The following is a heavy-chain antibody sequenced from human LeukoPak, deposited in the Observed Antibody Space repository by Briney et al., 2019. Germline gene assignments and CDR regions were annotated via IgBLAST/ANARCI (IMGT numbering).Heavy chain of an antibody. V-gene: IGHV4-30-4*01. Sequence: PSQTLSLTCTVFYGSISSTDYYWGWIRQPPGKGPEWIAYIHYSGRTYSNPSLRSRITISMDTSKNQFSLKLSSVTAADTAVYHCVRYYYESSGYSHWFDPWGQGTLVTVSS. D-gene: IGHD3-22*01. CDR3: VRYYYESSGYSHWFDP. CDR2: IHYSGRT. J-gene: IGHJ5*02. CDR1: YGSISSTDYY.